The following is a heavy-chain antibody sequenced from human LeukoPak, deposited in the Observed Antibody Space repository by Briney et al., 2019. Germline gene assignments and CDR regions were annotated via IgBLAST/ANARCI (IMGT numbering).Heavy chain of an antibody. CDR2: ISAYNGNT. V-gene: IGHV1-18*01. CDR1: GYTFTSYG. CDR3: ARVLMVYAGLIKTDAFDI. J-gene: IGHJ3*02. Sequence: ASVKVSCKASGYTFTSYGISWVRQAPGQGLEWMGWISAYNGNTNYAQKLQGRVTMTTDTSTSTAYMELRSLRSEDTAVYYCARVLMVYAGLIKTDAFDIWGQGTMVTVSS. D-gene: IGHD2-8*01.